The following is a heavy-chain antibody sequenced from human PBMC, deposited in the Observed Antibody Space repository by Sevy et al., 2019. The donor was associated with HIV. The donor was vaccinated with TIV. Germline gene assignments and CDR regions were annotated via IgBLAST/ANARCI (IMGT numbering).Heavy chain of an antibody. J-gene: IGHJ4*02. CDR2: IIPIFGTA. D-gene: IGHD1-7*01. V-gene: IGHV1-69*13. CDR1: GGTFSSYA. Sequence: ASVKVSCKASGGTFSSYAISWVRQAPGQGLEWMGGIIPIFGTANYAQTFQGRVTITADESTSTAYMELSSLRSEDTAVYYCARDLITGTTGGGYWGQGTLVTVSS. CDR3: ARDLITGTTGGGY.